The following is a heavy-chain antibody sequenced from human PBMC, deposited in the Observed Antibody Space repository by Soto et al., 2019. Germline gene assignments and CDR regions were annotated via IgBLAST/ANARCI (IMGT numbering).Heavy chain of an antibody. J-gene: IGHJ4*02. V-gene: IGHV1-69*08. Sequence: QVQLVQSGAEVKKPGSSVKVSCKTSGDTFSSYTISWVRQAPGQGLEWMGRIIPILGIANYAQNFQGRVTITADKSTSTAYMELSSLRSEDTAVYSCARDKEGSGSFDYWGQGTLVTVSS. CDR1: GDTFSSYT. CDR3: ARDKEGSGSFDY. CDR2: IIPILGIA. D-gene: IGHD6-19*01.